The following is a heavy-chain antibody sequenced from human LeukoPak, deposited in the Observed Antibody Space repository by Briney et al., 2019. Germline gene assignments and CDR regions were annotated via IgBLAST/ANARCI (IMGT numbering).Heavy chain of an antibody. CDR1: GFTFSSYG. V-gene: IGHV3-33*01. CDR3: ARDRGGLDY. D-gene: IGHD4-23*01. J-gene: IGHJ4*02. CDR2: IWYDGSNK. Sequence: SGRSLRLSCAASGFTFSSYGMHWVRQAPGKGLEWVAVIWYDGSNKYYADSVKGRFTISRDNSKNTLCLQMNSLRAEDTAVYYCARDRGGLDYWGQGTLVTVSS.